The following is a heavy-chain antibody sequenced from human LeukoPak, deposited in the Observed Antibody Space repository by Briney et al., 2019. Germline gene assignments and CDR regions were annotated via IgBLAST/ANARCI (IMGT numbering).Heavy chain of an antibody. CDR3: AKEDNCGGDCGPDY. CDR2: ISGSGGGT. CDR1: GFTFSTYA. V-gene: IGHV3-23*01. Sequence: ARSLRLSCAASGFTFSTYAMSWVRKGPGQGLEWVSRISGSGGGTFYTDSANGRFTISRDNSENTLYLHINSLKAEDTALYYCAKEDNCGGDCGPDYWGQGTLVTVSS. J-gene: IGHJ4*02. D-gene: IGHD2-21*02.